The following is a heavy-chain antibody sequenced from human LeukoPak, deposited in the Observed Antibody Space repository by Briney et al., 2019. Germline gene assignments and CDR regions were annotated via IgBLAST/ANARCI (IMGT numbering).Heavy chain of an antibody. V-gene: IGHV3-7*01. CDR3: ARELSTLPISSTDAFDI. CDR2: IKPDGSEK. CDR1: GFSFSN. Sequence: PGGSLRLSCAASGFSFSNMNWVRQAPGKGLEWVANIKPDGSEKYYVDSVKGRFTIFRDNAKNTLYLQMNSLRAEDTAVYYCARELSTLPISSTDAFDIWGQGTMVTVSS. J-gene: IGHJ3*02. D-gene: IGHD2/OR15-2a*01.